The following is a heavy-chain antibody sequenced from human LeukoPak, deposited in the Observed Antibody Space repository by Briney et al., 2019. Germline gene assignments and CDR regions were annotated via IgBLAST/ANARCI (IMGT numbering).Heavy chain of an antibody. CDR2: IYYSGST. Sequence: SETLSLTCTVSGGSISSYYWSWIRQPPGKGLEWIGYIYYSGSTNYNPSLKSRVTISVDTSKHQFYLKVSSVIAADTAVYYCARGRDYYDSSGYSDAFDIWGQGTMVTVSS. J-gene: IGHJ3*02. D-gene: IGHD3-22*01. V-gene: IGHV4-59*01. CDR3: ARGRDYYDSSGYSDAFDI. CDR1: GGSISSYY.